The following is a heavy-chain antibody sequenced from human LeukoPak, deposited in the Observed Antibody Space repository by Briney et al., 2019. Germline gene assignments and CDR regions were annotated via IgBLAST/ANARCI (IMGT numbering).Heavy chain of an antibody. CDR3: ARDPYSSSWYEGDYYYYMDV. CDR1: GGTFSSYA. Sequence: SVKVSCKASGGTFSSYAISWVRQAPGQGLEWMGGIIPIFGTANYAQKFQGRITITTDESTSTAYMELSSLRSEDTAVYYCARDPYSSSWYEGDYYYYMDVWGKGTTVTVSS. J-gene: IGHJ6*03. D-gene: IGHD6-13*01. CDR2: IIPIFGTA. V-gene: IGHV1-69*05.